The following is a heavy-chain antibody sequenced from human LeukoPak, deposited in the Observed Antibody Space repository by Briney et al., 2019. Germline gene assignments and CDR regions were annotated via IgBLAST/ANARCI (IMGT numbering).Heavy chain of an antibody. D-gene: IGHD3-3*01. J-gene: IGHJ3*02. Sequence: SQTLSLTCTVSGGSISSGSYYWSWIRQPAGKGLEWIGRIYTSGSTNYNPSLKSRVTISVDTSKNQFSLKLSSVTAADAAVYYCARTVRFLEWSKPDAFDIWGQGTMVTVSS. CDR2: IYTSGST. CDR1: GGSISSGSYY. CDR3: ARTVRFLEWSKPDAFDI. V-gene: IGHV4-61*02.